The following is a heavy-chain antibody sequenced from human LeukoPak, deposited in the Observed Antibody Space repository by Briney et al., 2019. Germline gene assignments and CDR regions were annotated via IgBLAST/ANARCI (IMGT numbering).Heavy chain of an antibody. CDR3: ARAWGLVPAAGG. J-gene: IGHJ4*02. V-gene: IGHV3-21*01. Sequence: GGSLRLSCAASGFTVSSNYMSWVRQAQGKGLEWVSSISSSSSYIYYEDSVKGRFTISRDNAKNSLYLQMNSLRAEDTAVYYCARAWGLVPAAGGWGQGTLVTVSS. D-gene: IGHD2-2*01. CDR2: ISSSSSYI. CDR1: GFTVSSNY.